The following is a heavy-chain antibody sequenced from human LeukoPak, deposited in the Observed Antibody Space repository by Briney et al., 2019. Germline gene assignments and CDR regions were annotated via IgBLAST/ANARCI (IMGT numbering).Heavy chain of an antibody. Sequence: PGGSLRLSCAASGFTFSSYAMSWVRQAPGKGLEWVSAISGSGGSTYYADSVKGRFTISRDNSKNTLYLQMNSLRAEDTAVYYCAKGTAAYYYYYYYMDVWGKGTTVTVSS. CDR1: GFTFSSYA. CDR2: ISGSGGST. CDR3: AKGTAAYYYYYYYMDV. D-gene: IGHD4-17*01. V-gene: IGHV3-23*01. J-gene: IGHJ6*03.